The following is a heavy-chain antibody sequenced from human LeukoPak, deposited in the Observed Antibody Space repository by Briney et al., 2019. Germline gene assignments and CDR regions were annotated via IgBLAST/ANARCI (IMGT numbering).Heavy chain of an antibody. Sequence: ASVKVSCKASGYTFTGYYMHWVRRAPGQGLEWMGWINPNSGGTNYAQKFQGRVTMTRDTSISTAYMELSRLRSDDTAVYYCARSWTYYYDSKGIFDPWGQGTLVTVSS. V-gene: IGHV1-2*02. CDR1: GYTFTGYY. J-gene: IGHJ5*02. CDR3: ARSWTYYYDSKGIFDP. D-gene: IGHD3-22*01. CDR2: INPNSGGT.